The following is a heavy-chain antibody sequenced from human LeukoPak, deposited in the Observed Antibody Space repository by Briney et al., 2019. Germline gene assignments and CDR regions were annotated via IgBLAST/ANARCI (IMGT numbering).Heavy chain of an antibody. CDR3: ARLRVRGYYAFDI. CDR1: GGSISSSSYY. Sequence: PSETLSLTCTVSGGSISSSSYYWGWIRQPPGKGLEWIGSIYYSGSTYYNPSLKSRVTISVDTSKNQFSLKLSSVTAADTAVYYCARLRVRGYYAFDIWGQGTMVTVSS. CDR2: IYYSGST. D-gene: IGHD3-10*01. V-gene: IGHV4-39*01. J-gene: IGHJ3*02.